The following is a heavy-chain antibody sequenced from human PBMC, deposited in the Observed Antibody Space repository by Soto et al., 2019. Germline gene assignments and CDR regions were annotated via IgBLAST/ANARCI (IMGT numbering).Heavy chain of an antibody. CDR2: IYSGETT. CDR1: GFTFSTYA. Sequence: PGGSLRLSCAASGFTFSTYALSWVRQAPGKGLEWVSSIYSGETTCYADSVRGRFTISSDKSKNTLYFQLSSLRIEDTAVYYCTRGGRGLGRLSLFEYWGQGGLVTVAS. J-gene: IGHJ4*02. D-gene: IGHD1-26*01. V-gene: IGHV3-23*01. CDR3: TRGGRGLGRLSLFEY.